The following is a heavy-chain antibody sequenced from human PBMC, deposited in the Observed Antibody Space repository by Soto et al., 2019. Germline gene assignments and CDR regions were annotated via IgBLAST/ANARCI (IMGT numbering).Heavy chain of an antibody. J-gene: IGHJ6*02. CDR2: IYYSGST. CDR3: ARDRGSGWSNPYYYYGMDV. Sequence: SETLSLTCTVSGGSISSYYWSWIRQPPGKGLEWIGYIYYSGSTNYNPSLKSRVTISVDTSKNQFSLKLSSVTAADTAVYYCARDRGSGWSNPYYYYGMDVWGQGTTVTVSS. CDR1: GGSISSYY. D-gene: IGHD6-19*01. V-gene: IGHV4-59*01.